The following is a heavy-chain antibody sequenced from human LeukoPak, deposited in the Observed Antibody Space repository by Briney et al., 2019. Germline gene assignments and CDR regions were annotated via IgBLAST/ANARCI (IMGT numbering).Heavy chain of an antibody. J-gene: IGHJ4*02. CDR1: GGSFSGYY. CDR3: AGGWYVNY. V-gene: IGHV4-34*01. Sequence: SETLSLTCAVYGGSFSGYYWSWIRQPPGKGLEWIGEINHSGSTNYNPSLKSRVTISVDTSKNQFSLKLSSVTAADTAVYYCAGGWYVNYWGQGTLVTVSS. D-gene: IGHD6-13*01. CDR2: INHSGST.